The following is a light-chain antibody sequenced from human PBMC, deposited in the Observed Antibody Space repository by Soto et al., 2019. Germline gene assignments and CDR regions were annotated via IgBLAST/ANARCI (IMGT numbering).Light chain of an antibody. J-gene: IGKJ1*01. Sequence: DIVITKPPASLGGLLGGRAILSCRASQSVSSDLAWYHQKPGRAPRLLIYGASTRATGIPARFSGSGSGTEFTLTIGSLQPGDWATYYCQHYNSYSAAFGQETKVEI. CDR3: QHYNSYSAA. CDR2: GAS. CDR1: QSVSSD. V-gene: IGKV3-15*01.